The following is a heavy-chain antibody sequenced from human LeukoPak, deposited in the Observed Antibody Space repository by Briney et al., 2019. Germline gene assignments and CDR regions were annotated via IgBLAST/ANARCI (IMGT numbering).Heavy chain of an antibody. CDR1: GYTFTSYG. Sequence: ASVKVSCKASGYTFTSYGISWVRQAPGQGLEWMGWISAYNGNTNYAQKLQGRVTMTTDTSTSTAYMELRSLRSDDTAVYYCARVILNPDPTRPIENWFDPWGQGTLVTVSS. V-gene: IGHV1-18*01. CDR2: ISAYNGNT. D-gene: IGHD3-3*01. J-gene: IGHJ5*02. CDR3: ARVILNPDPTRPIENWFDP.